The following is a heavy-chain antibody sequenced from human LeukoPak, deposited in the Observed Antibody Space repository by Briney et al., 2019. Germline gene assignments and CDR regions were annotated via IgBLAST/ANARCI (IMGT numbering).Heavy chain of an antibody. J-gene: IGHJ4*02. Sequence: ASVKVSCKASGYTFTSYNINGVGQATGQGGEGMGGMNPKSGNTGYAQKFQGRVTMTRNTSISTAYMELSSLRSEDTAVYYCARGWYYYDSSGYYYYFDYWGQGTLVTVSS. CDR2: MNPKSGNT. D-gene: IGHD3-22*01. CDR1: GYTFTSYN. V-gene: IGHV1-8*01. CDR3: ARGWYYYDSSGYYYYFDY.